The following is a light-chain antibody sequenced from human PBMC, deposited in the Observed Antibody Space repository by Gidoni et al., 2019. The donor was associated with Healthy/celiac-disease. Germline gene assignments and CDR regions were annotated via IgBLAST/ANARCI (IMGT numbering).Light chain of an antibody. Sequence: QSVLTQPPSVSGAPGQRVTISCTGSSSNIGAGYDVHWYQQLPGTAPKLLIYGNSNRPSGVPDRFSGSKSGTSASLAITGLQAEDEADYYCQSYDSSLSGRVIGFGTGTKVTVL. V-gene: IGLV1-40*01. CDR2: GNS. J-gene: IGLJ1*01. CDR1: SSNIGAGYD. CDR3: QSYDSSLSGRVIG.